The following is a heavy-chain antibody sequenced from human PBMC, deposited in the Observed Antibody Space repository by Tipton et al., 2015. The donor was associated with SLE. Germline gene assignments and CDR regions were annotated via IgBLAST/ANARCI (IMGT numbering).Heavy chain of an antibody. CDR2: ISYDGSNK. Sequence: SLRLSCAASGFTFSSYGMHWVRQAPGKGLEWVAVISYDGSNKYYADSVKGRFTISRDNAKNSLYLQMNSLRAEDTAVHYCASELVGYYGMDVWGQGTTVIVSS. J-gene: IGHJ6*02. CDR1: GFTFSSYG. V-gene: IGHV3-30*12. CDR3: ASELVGYYGMDV. D-gene: IGHD2-15*01.